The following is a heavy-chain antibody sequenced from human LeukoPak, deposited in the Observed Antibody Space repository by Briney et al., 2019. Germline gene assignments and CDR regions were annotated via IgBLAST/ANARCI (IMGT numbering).Heavy chain of an antibody. CDR1: GVSLSSGAFY. CDR2: IYCSGTP. D-gene: IGHD4-17*01. V-gene: IGHV4-31*01. Sequence: SLSLSCTVSGVSLSSGAFYWSCIRQHPGKGLEWTGNIYCSGTPYYHLTLKSQVTISVDRSKNHFSLKFTSATAPDTAVYYCARAFPFDDYGDPDAFDIWGQGTMVTVSS. CDR3: ARAFPFDDYGDPDAFDI. J-gene: IGHJ3*02.